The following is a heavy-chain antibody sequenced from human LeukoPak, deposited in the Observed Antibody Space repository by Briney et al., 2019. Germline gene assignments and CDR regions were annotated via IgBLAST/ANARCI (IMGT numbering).Heavy chain of an antibody. V-gene: IGHV3-11*06. J-gene: IGHJ4*02. CDR1: GFTFSDYY. CDR2: ISSSSGHT. D-gene: IGHD5-12*01. CDR3: ARDRGYTQDY. Sequence: GGSLRLSCAASGFTFSDYYMNWIRQTPGKGLEWISHISSSSGHTNYADSVKGRFTISRDNAKNTLYLQMNSLRAEDTAVYYCARDRGYTQDYWGQGTLVTVSS.